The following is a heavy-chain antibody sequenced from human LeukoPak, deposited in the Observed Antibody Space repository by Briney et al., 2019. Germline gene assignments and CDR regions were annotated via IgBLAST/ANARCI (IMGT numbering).Heavy chain of an antibody. CDR2: VTAFNENT. J-gene: IGHJ3*02. CDR3: ATENYDSSGYYSVAFDI. D-gene: IGHD3-22*01. Sequence: ASVKVSCKASGFALTTYNIVWLRQAPGQGLEWVGWVTAFNENTHYSRKVQGRVTMTRDTSTSTAYMELSSLRSEDTAVYYCATENYDSSGYYSVAFDIWGQGTMVTVSS. CDR1: GFALTTYN. V-gene: IGHV1-18*01.